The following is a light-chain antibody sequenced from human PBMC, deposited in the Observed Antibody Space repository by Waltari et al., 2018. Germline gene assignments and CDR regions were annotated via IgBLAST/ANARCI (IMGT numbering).Light chain of an antibody. Sequence: DIQMTQSPSSLSASVGDRVTITCRAIQRISNYLNWYQQKPGKAPRLLIYAASSVQSGVPSRFSGSGSGTDFTLTITSLQPEDFATYYCQQSYPTPPWTFGQGTKVDMK. J-gene: IGKJ1*01. V-gene: IGKV1-39*01. CDR1: QRISNY. CDR2: AAS. CDR3: QQSYPTPPWT.